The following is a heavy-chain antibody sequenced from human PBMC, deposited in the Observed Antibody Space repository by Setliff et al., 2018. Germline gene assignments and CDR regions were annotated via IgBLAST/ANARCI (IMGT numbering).Heavy chain of an antibody. CDR2: IHASGSP. J-gene: IGHJ4*02. CDR3: LRLVRYCSRTTCQRTPGDEV. CDR1: GASLRSGSNY. V-gene: IGHV4-61*02. Sequence: ASETLSLTCTVSGASLRSGSNYWGWFRQPAGKGLEWIGRIHASGSPDYNPSFKSRVTISRDTSTNQFSLKLGSVTAADTAVYYCLRLVRYCSRTTCQRTPGDEVWGQGTLVTVSS. D-gene: IGHD2-8*01.